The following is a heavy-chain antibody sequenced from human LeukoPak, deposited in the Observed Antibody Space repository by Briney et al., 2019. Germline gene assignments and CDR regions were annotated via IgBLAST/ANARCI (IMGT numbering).Heavy chain of an antibody. CDR3: ARVRYSYGYNGLFDY. Sequence: PSETLSLTCTVSGGSISSYYWSWIRQPPGKGLEWIGYIYYSGSTNYNPSLKSRVTISVDTSKNQFSLKLSSVTAADMAVYYCARVRYSYGYNGLFDYWGQGTLVTVSS. V-gene: IGHV4-59*01. CDR1: GGSISSYY. D-gene: IGHD5-18*01. J-gene: IGHJ4*02. CDR2: IYYSGST.